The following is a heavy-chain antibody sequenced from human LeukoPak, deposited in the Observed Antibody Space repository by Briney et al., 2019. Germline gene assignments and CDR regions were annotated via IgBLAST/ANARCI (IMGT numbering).Heavy chain of an antibody. J-gene: IGHJ6*02. CDR1: GGTFSGYA. V-gene: IGHV1-69*04. CDR2: IIPILGIA. D-gene: IGHD6-13*01. Sequence: GASVKVSCKASGGTFSGYAISWVRQAPGQGLEWMGRIIPILGIANYAQKFQGRVTITADKSTSTAYMELSSLRSEDTAVYYCARVGVAAAAGTGYYYYYGMDVWGQGTTVTVSS. CDR3: ARVGVAAAAGTGYYYYYGMDV.